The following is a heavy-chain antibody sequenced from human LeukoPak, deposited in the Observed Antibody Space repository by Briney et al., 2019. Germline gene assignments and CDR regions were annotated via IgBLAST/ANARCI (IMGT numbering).Heavy chain of an antibody. D-gene: IGHD3-22*01. CDR1: GGSFSGYY. Sequence: SETLSLTCAVYGGSFSGYYWSWIRQPPGKGLEWIGEINHSGSTNYNPPLKSRVTISVDTSKNQFSLKLSSVTAADTAVYCCARGGYYYDSSGSKGVFDYWGQGTLVTVSS. CDR2: INHSGST. V-gene: IGHV4-34*01. J-gene: IGHJ4*02. CDR3: ARGGYYYDSSGSKGVFDY.